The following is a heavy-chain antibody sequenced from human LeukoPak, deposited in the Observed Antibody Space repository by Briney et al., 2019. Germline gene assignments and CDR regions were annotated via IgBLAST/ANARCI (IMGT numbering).Heavy chain of an antibody. Sequence: KPGGSLRLPCAASGFTFSDYYMSWIRQAPGKGLEWVSYISSSGSTIYYADSVKGRFTISRDNAKNSLYLQMNSLRAEDTAVYYCTRSSMAALAVDSWGQGTLVTVSS. D-gene: IGHD6-6*01. CDR2: ISSSGSTI. V-gene: IGHV3-11*04. CDR3: TRSSMAALAVDS. J-gene: IGHJ4*02. CDR1: GFTFSDYY.